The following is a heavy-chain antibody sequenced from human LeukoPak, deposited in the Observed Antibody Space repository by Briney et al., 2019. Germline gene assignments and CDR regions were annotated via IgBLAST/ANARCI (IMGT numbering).Heavy chain of an antibody. Sequence: GGSLRLSCAASGFTFSSYWMSWVGQAPGKGLEWVASINQGESMIWYVDSVKGRFTISRDNANNLLFLQMNYMRVEDTAVYYCAKLLRDVTIYDFWGHGDLVTVSS. V-gene: IGHV3-7*01. CDR1: GFTFSSYW. CDR2: INQGESMI. J-gene: IGHJ4*03. CDR3: AKLLRDVTIYDF. D-gene: IGHD5-24*01.